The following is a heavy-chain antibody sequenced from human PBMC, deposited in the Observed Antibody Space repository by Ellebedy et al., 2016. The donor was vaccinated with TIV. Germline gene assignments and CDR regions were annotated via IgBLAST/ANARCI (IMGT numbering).Heavy chain of an antibody. V-gene: IGHV4-39*01. D-gene: IGHD3-22*01. CDR3: ARHSHSDYYDSSGYPDAFDI. J-gene: IGHJ3*02. CDR2: IYYSGST. CDR1: GGSISSSSYY. Sequence: SETLSLTCTVSGGSISSSSYYWGWIRQPPGKGLEWIGSIYYSGSTSYNPSLKSRVTISVDTSNNQFSLKLSSVTAADTAMYYCARHSHSDYYDSSGYPDAFDIWGQGTMVTVSS.